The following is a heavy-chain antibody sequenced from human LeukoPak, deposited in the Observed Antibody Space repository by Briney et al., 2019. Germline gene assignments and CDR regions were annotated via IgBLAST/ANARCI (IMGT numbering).Heavy chain of an antibody. CDR1: GFTVSSNY. J-gene: IGHJ3*02. CDR3: ARGRGRGSLIVVVNAFDI. CDR2: IYSGGST. D-gene: IGHD3-22*01. V-gene: IGHV3-53*01. Sequence: GGSLRLSCAASGFTVSSNYMSWVRQAPGKGLEWVSVIYSGGSTYYADSVKGRFTISRDNSKNTLYLQMNSLRAEDTAVYYCARGRGRGSLIVVVNAFDIWGQGTMVTVSS.